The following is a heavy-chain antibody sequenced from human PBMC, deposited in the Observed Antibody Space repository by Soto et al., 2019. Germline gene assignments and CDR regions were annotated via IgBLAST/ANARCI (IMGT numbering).Heavy chain of an antibody. V-gene: IGHV4-59*08. CDR1: GGSISSYY. Sequence: QVQLQESGPGLVKPSETLSLTCTVSGGSISSYYWSWIRQPPGKGLEWIGYIYYSGSTNYNPSLKSRDTISVDTSKNQFSLKLSSVTAADTAVYYCARAKAPLYSSSWYWFDPWGQGTLVTVSS. CDR3: ARAKAPLYSSSWYWFDP. J-gene: IGHJ5*02. D-gene: IGHD6-13*01. CDR2: IYYSGST.